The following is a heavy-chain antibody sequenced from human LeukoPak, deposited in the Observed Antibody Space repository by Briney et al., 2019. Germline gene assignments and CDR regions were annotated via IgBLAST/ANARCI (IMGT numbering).Heavy chain of an antibody. CDR3: ARHGSADNWKLFDY. J-gene: IGHJ4*02. Sequence: SETLSLTCTVSGDSISLYYWSWIRQPPGKGLEWIGYIYYTGSTKSNPSLKSRVTISVDTSKKQFSLNLSSVTAADTAVYYCARHGSADNWKLFDYWGQGTLVTVSS. CDR1: GDSISLYY. CDR2: IYYTGST. V-gene: IGHV4-59*08. D-gene: IGHD1-20*01.